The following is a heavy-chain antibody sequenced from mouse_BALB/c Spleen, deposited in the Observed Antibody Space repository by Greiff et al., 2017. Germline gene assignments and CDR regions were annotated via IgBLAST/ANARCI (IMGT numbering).Heavy chain of an antibody. CDR2: INHSNGRT. CDR1: GYTFTSYW. V-gene: IGHV1S81*02. Sequence: QVQLQQPGAELVKPGASVKLSCKASGYTFTSYWMHWVKQRPGQGLEWIGEINHSNGRTYYTEKFKSKATLTVDKSSSTAYMQLSSLTSEDSAVYYCKRAKGYYTFDYWGQGTTLTVSS. CDR3: KRAKGYYTFDY. D-gene: IGHD2-3*01. J-gene: IGHJ2*01.